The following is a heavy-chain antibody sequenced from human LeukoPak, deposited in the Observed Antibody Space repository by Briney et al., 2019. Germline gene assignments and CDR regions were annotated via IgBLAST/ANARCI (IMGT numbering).Heavy chain of an antibody. D-gene: IGHD6-19*01. CDR3: ATGGSGKASILIY. CDR2: ISYDGSNK. Sequence: PGRSLRLSCAASGFTFSSYGMHWVRQAPGKGLEWVAVISYDGSNKYYADSVKGRFTISRDNSKNTLYLQMNSLRAEDTAVYYCATGGSGKASILIYWGQGILVTVSS. V-gene: IGHV3-30*03. J-gene: IGHJ4*02. CDR1: GFTFSSYG.